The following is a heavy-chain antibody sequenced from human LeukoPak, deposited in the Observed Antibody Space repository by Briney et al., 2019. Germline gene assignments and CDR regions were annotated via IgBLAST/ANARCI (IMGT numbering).Heavy chain of an antibody. J-gene: IGHJ6*02. Sequence: ASVKVSCKASGYTFTSYDINWVRQATGQGLEWMGWMNPNSGNTGYAQKFQGRVTMTRNTSISTAYMELSSPRSEDTAVYYCARLYQTSARYYYGMDVWGQGTTVTVSS. CDR3: ARLYQTSARYYYGMDV. V-gene: IGHV1-8*01. D-gene: IGHD2-2*01. CDR1: GYTFTSYD. CDR2: MNPNSGNT.